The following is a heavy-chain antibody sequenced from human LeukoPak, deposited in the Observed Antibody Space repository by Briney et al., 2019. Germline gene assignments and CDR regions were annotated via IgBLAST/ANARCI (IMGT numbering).Heavy chain of an antibody. CDR2: IIPIFGTA. D-gene: IGHD2-15*01. CDR3: ARGYCSGGSCYSYYYYNYMDV. V-gene: IGHV1-69*05. CDR1: GGTFSSYA. J-gene: IGHJ6*03. Sequence: GSSVKVSCKASGGTFSSYAISWVRQAPGQGLEWMGGIIPIFGTANYAQKFQGRVTMTRNTSISTAYMELSSLRSEDTAVYYCARGYCSGGSCYSYYYYNYMDVWGKGTTVTVSS.